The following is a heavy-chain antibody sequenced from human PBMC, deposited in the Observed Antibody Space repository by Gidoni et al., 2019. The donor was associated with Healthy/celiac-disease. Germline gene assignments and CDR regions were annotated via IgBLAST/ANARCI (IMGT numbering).Heavy chain of an antibody. CDR1: GFTFSNAW. Sequence: EVQLVESGGGLVKPGGSLRLSCAASGFTFSNAWMSWVRQAPGKGLGWVGRIKSKTDGGTTDYAAPVKGRFTISRDDSKNTLYLQMNSLKTEDTAVYYCTTDPPGPHTAYYYYGMDVWGQGTTVTVSS. CDR2: IKSKTDGGTT. V-gene: IGHV3-15*01. CDR3: TTDPPGPHTAYYYYGMDV. J-gene: IGHJ6*02. D-gene: IGHD4-17*01.